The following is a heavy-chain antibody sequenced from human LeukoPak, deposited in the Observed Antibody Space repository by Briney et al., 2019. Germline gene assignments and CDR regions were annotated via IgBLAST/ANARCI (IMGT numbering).Heavy chain of an antibody. CDR3: ARVGTWELQRVFDY. CDR2: IHKAGTES. CDR1: GFSFHSYA. V-gene: IGHV3-7*01. Sequence: GGSLRLSCVASGFSFHSYAMSWVRQSPGKGLEWVANIHKAGTESYYVDSVKGRFAISRDNAKNSLYLQLSSLRVDDTAVYYCARVGTWELQRVFDYWGQGTLVTVSS. J-gene: IGHJ4*02. D-gene: IGHD1-26*01.